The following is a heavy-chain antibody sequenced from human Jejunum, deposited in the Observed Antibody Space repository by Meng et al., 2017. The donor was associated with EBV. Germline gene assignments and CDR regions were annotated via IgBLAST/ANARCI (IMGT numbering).Heavy chain of an antibody. CDR3: AKRMPGTGFDY. J-gene: IGHJ4*02. D-gene: IGHD1-1*01. V-gene: IGHV4-28*01. Sequence: QVQLQESGPGLVKPSDYLSLTCAVSGYSMSNSNWWGWIRQPPGKGLEWIGYIYYTGTTYYNPSLKSRVTMSIDTSKNHFSLKLTSVTTMDTAVYYCAKRMPGTGFDYWGQGTLVTVSS. CDR2: IYYTGTT. CDR1: GYSMSNSNW.